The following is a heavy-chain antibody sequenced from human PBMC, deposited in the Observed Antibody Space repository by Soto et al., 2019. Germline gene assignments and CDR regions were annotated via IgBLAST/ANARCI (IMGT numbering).Heavy chain of an antibody. D-gene: IGHD6-19*01. CDR1: GGSFSGYY. CDR2: INHSGST. J-gene: IGHJ6*02. CDR3: ARARYSSGRPTAPRMGMDV. Sequence: QVQLQQWGAGLLKPSETLSLTCAVYGGSFSGYYWSWIRQPPGKGLEWIGEINHSGSTNYNPSLKSRVTISVDTSKNQFSLKLSSVTAADTAVYYRARARYSSGRPTAPRMGMDVWGQGTTVTVSS. V-gene: IGHV4-34*01.